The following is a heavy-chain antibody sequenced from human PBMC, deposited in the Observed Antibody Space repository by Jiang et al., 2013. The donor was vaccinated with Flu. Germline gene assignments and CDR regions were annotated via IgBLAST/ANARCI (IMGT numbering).Heavy chain of an antibody. CDR2: INPSGGST. J-gene: IGHJ4*02. V-gene: IGHV1-46*03. CDR3: ARATYYDFWSGYYNTAYFDY. D-gene: IGHD3-3*01. CDR1: GYTFTSYY. Sequence: SGAEVKKPGASVKVSCKASGYTFTSYYMHWVRQAPGQGLEWMGIINPSGGSTSYAQKFQGRVTMTRDTSTSTVYMELSSLRSEDTAVYYCARATYYDFWSGYYNTAYFDYWGQGTLVTVSS.